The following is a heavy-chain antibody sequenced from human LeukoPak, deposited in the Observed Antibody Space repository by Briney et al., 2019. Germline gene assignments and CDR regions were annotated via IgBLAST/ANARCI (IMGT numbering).Heavy chain of an antibody. Sequence: PSETLSLTCTVSGSSISSGYYWGWIRQPPGKGLEWIGSIYHSGSTYYNPSLKSRVTISVDTSKNQFSLKLSSVTAADTAVYYCARDGPDIVVVPAAILPLDYWGQGTLVTVSP. V-gene: IGHV4-38-2*02. J-gene: IGHJ4*02. CDR2: IYHSGST. CDR3: ARDGPDIVVVPAAILPLDY. CDR1: GSSISSGYY. D-gene: IGHD2-2*02.